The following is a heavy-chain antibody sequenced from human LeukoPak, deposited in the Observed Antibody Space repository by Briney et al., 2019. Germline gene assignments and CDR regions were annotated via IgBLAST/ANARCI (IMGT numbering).Heavy chain of an antibody. V-gene: IGHV3-15*01. J-gene: IGHJ4*02. CDR3: TTHILYSSGWYVPEN. CDR2: IKRKTDGGTT. Sequence: PGGSLRLSCAASGFTFSDQYMDWVRQAPGKGLEWVGRIKRKTDGGTTDYAAPMKGRFIISRDGSQNTLYLQMNSLKAEDTAVYYCTTHILYSSGWYVPENWGQGALVTVSS. CDR1: GFTFSDQY. D-gene: IGHD6-19*01.